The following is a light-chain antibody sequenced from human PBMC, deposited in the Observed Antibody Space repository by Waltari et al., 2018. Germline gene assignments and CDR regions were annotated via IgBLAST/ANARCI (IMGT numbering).Light chain of an antibody. CDR1: QSVSYK. J-gene: IGKJ1*01. CDR3: QQYNNWPGT. V-gene: IGKV3-15*01. CDR2: GAS. Sequence: EVVMTQSPATLSVSPGERATLPCRASQSVSYKLAWYQQKPGQAPRLLIYGASTMATGSPPRFSGSGSGTDFTLTISSLQSEDFAVYYCQQYNNWPGTFGQGTKVEIK.